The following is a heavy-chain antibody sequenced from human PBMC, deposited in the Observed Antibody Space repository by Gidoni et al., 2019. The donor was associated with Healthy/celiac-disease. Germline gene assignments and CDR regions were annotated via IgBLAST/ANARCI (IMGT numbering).Heavy chain of an antibody. J-gene: IGHJ2*01. D-gene: IGHD6-13*01. V-gene: IGHV4-59*01. CDR3: ARPHPLYSSSWYLGYFDL. CDR2: IYYSGST. CDR1: GGSISSYY. Sequence: QVQLQESGPGLVKPSETLSLTCTVSGGSISSYYWSWIRHPPGKGLEWIGYIYYSGSTNYNPSLKSRVTISVDTSKNQFSLKLSSVTAADTAVYYCARPHPLYSSSWYLGYFDLWGRGTLVTVSS.